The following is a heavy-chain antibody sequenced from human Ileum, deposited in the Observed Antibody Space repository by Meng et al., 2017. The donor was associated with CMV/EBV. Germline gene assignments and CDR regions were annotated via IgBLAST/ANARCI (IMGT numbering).Heavy chain of an antibody. V-gene: IGHV1-69*05. D-gene: IGHD7-27*01. J-gene: IGHJ4*02. CDR3: ARIGGVTNWGFVY. Sequence: ASGGTFSSYTVSWVRQARGQGLERIGEITPFFGTTTYAQKLQGRVTFTTDESTTTADMELSSLRSEDTAVYYCARIGGVTNWGFVYWGQGTLVTVSS. CDR1: GGTFSSYT. CDR2: ITPFFGTT.